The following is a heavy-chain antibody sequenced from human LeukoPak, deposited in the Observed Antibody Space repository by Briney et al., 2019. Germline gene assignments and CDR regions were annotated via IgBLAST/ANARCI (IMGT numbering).Heavy chain of an antibody. V-gene: IGHV1-2*04. CDR3: ARGPGVAAAGTSTSGDL. Sequence: ASVKVSCTASGYTFTGYYMHWVRQAPGQGLEWMGWINPNSGGTNYAQKFQGWVTMTRDTSIGTAYMELSRLRSDDTAVYYCARGPGVAAAGTSTSGDLWGRGTLVTVSS. J-gene: IGHJ2*01. CDR2: INPNSGGT. CDR1: GYTFTGYY. D-gene: IGHD6-13*01.